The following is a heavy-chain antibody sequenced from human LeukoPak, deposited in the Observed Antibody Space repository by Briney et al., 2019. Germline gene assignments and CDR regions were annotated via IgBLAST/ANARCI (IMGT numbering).Heavy chain of an antibody. Sequence: ASVKVSCKASGYTFTGYYIHWVRQAPGQGPEWMGIINPRGGSTDYARKFQDRITMTSDTSTSTVYMELKSLTSEDTAVYFCARVGATGATADNWGQGTLVTVSS. D-gene: IGHD2-21*02. CDR1: GYTFTGYY. CDR3: ARVGATGATADN. J-gene: IGHJ4*02. V-gene: IGHV1-46*01. CDR2: INPRGGST.